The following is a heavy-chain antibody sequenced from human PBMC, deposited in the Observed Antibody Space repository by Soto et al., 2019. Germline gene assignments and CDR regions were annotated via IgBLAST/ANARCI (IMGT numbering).Heavy chain of an antibody. Sequence: QITLKGSGFALVKPTQTLTLTCTFSGFSLSTSGMGVGWIRQPPGKALEWLALIYWDDDKRYSPSLRTRLTSTNDTSKNRVVLTMTNMDPVDTATYYCAQRQGGDFWSGYSYFDYWGQRALVTVSS. V-gene: IGHV2-5*02. CDR2: IYWDDDK. D-gene: IGHD3-3*01. CDR1: GFSLSTSGMG. J-gene: IGHJ4*02. CDR3: AQRQGGDFWSGYSYFDY.